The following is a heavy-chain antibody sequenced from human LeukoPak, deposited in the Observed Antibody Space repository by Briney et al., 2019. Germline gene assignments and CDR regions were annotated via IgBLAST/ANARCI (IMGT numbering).Heavy chain of an antibody. Sequence: GGSLRLSCAASGFTFSSYGMHWVRQAPGKGLEWVAFIRYDGSNKYYADSVKGRFTISRDNSKNTLYLQMNSLRAEDTAVYYCARDVVVGATLLGMDVWGQGTTVTVSS. V-gene: IGHV3-30*02. CDR2: IRYDGSNK. J-gene: IGHJ6*02. D-gene: IGHD1-26*01. CDR1: GFTFSSYG. CDR3: ARDVVVGATLLGMDV.